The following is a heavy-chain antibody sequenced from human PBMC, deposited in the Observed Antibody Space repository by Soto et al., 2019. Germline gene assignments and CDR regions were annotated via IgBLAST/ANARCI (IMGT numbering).Heavy chain of an antibody. V-gene: IGHV3-48*01. CDR2: ISSSSSTI. D-gene: IGHD6-19*01. CDR1: GFTFSSYS. Sequence: PGGSLRLSCAASGFTFSSYSMNWVRQAPGKGLEWVSYISSSSSTIYYADSVKGRFTISRDNAKNSLYLQMNSLRAEDTAVYYCARVGIAVAVYFDYWGQGTLVTVSS. CDR3: ARVGIAVAVYFDY. J-gene: IGHJ4*02.